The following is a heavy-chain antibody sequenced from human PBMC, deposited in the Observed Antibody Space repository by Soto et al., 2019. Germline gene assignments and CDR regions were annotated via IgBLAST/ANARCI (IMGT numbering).Heavy chain of an antibody. Sequence: SLTCSVSGASINNFAYYCGWIRQPPGKGLEWIGTVYYNENTYYNPSLRSRVAISVDTAKNQFSLNLRSVTAADTAVYFCARRERYYGSPGCFDPWGRGTLVTVSS. CDR3: ARRERYYGSPGCFDP. V-gene: IGHV4-39*01. CDR2: VYYNENT. D-gene: IGHD3-10*01. J-gene: IGHJ5*01. CDR1: GASINNFAYY.